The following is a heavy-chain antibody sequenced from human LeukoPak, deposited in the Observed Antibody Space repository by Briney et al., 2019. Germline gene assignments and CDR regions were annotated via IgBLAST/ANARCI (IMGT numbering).Heavy chain of an antibody. Sequence: GGSLRLSCAASGFTFSSYSMNWVRQAPGKGLEWVSYISSSSSTIYYADSVKGRFTISRDNAKNSLYLQMNSLRAEDTAVYYCASLEYYYGSGNYYWGRGTLVTVSS. CDR3: ASLEYYYGSGNYY. D-gene: IGHD3-10*01. CDR1: GFTFSSYS. CDR2: ISSSSSTI. V-gene: IGHV3-48*01. J-gene: IGHJ4*02.